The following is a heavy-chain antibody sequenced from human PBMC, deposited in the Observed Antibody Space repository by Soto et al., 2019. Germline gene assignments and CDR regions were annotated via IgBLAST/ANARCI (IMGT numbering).Heavy chain of an antibody. CDR3: AKDPRWGGTYYGLDV. J-gene: IGHJ6*02. Sequence: PGGSLRLSCAASGFTFSSYAMSWVRQAPGKGLEWVSAISGSGGSTYYADSGKGRFTISRDNSKNTLYLQMNSLRAEDTAVYYCAKDPRWGGTYYGLDVWGQGTTVTV. CDR2: ISGSGGST. V-gene: IGHV3-23*01. CDR1: GFTFSSYA. D-gene: IGHD3-16*01.